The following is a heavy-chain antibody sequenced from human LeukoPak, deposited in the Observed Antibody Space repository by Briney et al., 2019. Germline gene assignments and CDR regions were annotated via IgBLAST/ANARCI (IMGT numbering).Heavy chain of an antibody. CDR2: IWYDGSGK. CDR3: VRDRDYYDSSGFLAH. CDR1: GFTFSPYA. V-gene: IGHV3-33*01. Sequence: GGSLRLSCAASGFTFSPYAMHWVRQAPGKGLEWVAVIWYDGSGKHYADSVKGRFTISRDNSNNTLYLQMNSLRVEDTAVYYCVRDRDYYDSSGFLAHWGQGTLVTVSS. D-gene: IGHD3-22*01. J-gene: IGHJ4*02.